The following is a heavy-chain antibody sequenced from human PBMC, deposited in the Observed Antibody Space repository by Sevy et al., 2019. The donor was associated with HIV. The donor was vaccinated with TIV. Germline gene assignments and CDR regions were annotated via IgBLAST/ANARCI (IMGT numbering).Heavy chain of an antibody. Sequence: GGSLRLSCAASGFTFSNAWMNWVRQAPGKGLEWVGHIKSKSDGGTTDYAAPVKGRFTISRDDSKNTLYLQMNSLKTDDTALYYCTTDDSPGMVRGLNWFDPWGQGTLVTVS. CDR1: GFTFSNAW. V-gene: IGHV3-15*01. J-gene: IGHJ5*02. D-gene: IGHD3-10*01. CDR3: TTDDSPGMVRGLNWFDP. CDR2: IKSKSDGGTT.